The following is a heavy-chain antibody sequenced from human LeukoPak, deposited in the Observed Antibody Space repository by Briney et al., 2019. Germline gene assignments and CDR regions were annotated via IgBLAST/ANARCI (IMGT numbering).Heavy chain of an antibody. CDR2: ISGSDNST. D-gene: IGHD4-17*01. V-gene: IGHV3-23*01. J-gene: IGHJ4*02. CDR1: GFTFDDYG. Sequence: GGSLRPSCAASGFTFDDYGMSWVRQAPGKGLEWVSSISGSDNSTYYADSVKGRFTISRDNSKNTLYLQMNSLRAEDTAVYYCAKDPMTTVTTTAYWGQGTLVTVSS. CDR3: AKDPMTTVTTTAY.